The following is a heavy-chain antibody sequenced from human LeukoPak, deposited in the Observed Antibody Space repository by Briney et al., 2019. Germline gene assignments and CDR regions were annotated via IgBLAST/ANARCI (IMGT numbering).Heavy chain of an antibody. CDR3: AKFYSSGPDAFDI. V-gene: IGHV1-69*10. J-gene: IGHJ3*02. CDR2: IIPILGIA. CDR1: GGTFSSYA. D-gene: IGHD6-19*01. Sequence: SVKVSCKASGGTFSSYAISWVRQAPGQGLEWMGRIIPILGIANYAQKFQGRVTITADKSTSTAYMELSSLRSEDTAVYYCAKFYSSGPDAFDIWGQGTMATVSS.